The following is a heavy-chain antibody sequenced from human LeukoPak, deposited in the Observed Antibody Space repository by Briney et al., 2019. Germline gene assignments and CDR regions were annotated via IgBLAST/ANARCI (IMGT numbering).Heavy chain of an antibody. V-gene: IGHV3-43D*03. D-gene: IGHD6-6*01. CDR2: ISWDGGST. J-gene: IGHJ4*02. Sequence: GGSLRLSCAASGFTFDDYAMHWVRQAPGKGLEWVSLISWDGGSTYYADSVKGRFTISRDNSKNSLYLQMNSLRAEDTALYYCAKDSSSSPSYFDYWGQGTLVTVSS. CDR1: GFTFDDYA. CDR3: AKDSSSSPSYFDY.